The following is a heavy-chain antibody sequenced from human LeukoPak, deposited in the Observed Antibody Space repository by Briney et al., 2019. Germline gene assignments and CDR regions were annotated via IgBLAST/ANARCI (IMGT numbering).Heavy chain of an antibody. CDR2: ISGSATST. CDR3: AKDAPYYYDSSGYGGAFDI. CDR1: GFTFSSYW. J-gene: IGHJ3*02. V-gene: IGHV3-23*01. Sequence: GGSLRLSCVASGFTFSSYWMSWVRQAPGKRLEWVSVISGSATSTYYADSVKGRFTISRDNSKNTLYLQINSLRAEDTAVYYCAKDAPYYYDSSGYGGAFDIWGQGTMVTVSS. D-gene: IGHD3-22*01.